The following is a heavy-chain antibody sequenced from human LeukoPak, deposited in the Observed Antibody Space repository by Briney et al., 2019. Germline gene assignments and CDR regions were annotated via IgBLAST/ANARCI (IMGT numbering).Heavy chain of an antibody. CDR3: ARESYDSSGYYIPLDY. J-gene: IGHJ4*02. CDR2: ISYDGSNK. D-gene: IGHD3-22*01. CDR1: GFTFSSYG. V-gene: IGHV3-30*03. Sequence: GWSLRLSCAASGFTFSSYGMQWVRQAPGKGLEWVAVISYDGSNKYYADSVKGRFTISRDNSKNTLYLQMNSLRAEDTAVYYCARESYDSSGYYIPLDYWGQGTLVTVSS.